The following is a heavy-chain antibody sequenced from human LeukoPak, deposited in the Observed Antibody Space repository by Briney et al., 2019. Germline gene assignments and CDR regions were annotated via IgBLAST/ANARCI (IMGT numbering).Heavy chain of an antibody. CDR3: AKDSPVLTY. Sequence: GGSLRLSCAASGLSFSSYGMSWVRQAPGKGLEWVSAITGSGDGTYYADSVKGRFTISRDNSKNTLYLQMNSLRAEDTAVYYCAKDSPVLTYWGQGTLVTVSS. CDR2: ITGSGDGT. V-gene: IGHV3-23*01. CDR1: GLSFSSYG. J-gene: IGHJ4*02.